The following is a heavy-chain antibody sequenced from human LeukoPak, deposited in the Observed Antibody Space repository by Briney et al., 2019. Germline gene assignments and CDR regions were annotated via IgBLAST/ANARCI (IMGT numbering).Heavy chain of an antibody. J-gene: IGHJ4*02. CDR2: IYPGDSET. Sequence: GESLKISCKGSGYSFTNYWIGWVRQMPGKGLEWMGIIYPGDSETRYSPSFQGQVTISVDESINTAYLQWSNLKASDTAMYYCARRSTYRGDYWGQGTLVTVSS. D-gene: IGHD3-16*02. CDR1: GYSFTNYW. CDR3: ARRSTYRGDY. V-gene: IGHV5-51*01.